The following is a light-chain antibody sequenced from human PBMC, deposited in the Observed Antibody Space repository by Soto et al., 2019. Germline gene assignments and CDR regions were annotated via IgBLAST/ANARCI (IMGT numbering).Light chain of an antibody. J-gene: IGLJ3*02. V-gene: IGLV8-61*01. Sequence: QTVVTQEPSVSVSPGGTVTLTCGLSSGPVFTSSYPNWYQQTPGHAPRTLIFNTNTRSSGVPDRFSGSILGDKAALTITGAQADDDSYYYCLLYLGGGIWVFGGGTKLTVL. CDR2: NTN. CDR1: SGPVFTSSY. CDR3: LLYLGGGIWV.